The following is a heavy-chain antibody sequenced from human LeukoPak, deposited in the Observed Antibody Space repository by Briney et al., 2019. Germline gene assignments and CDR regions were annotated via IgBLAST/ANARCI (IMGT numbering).Heavy chain of an antibody. V-gene: IGHV4-4*07. CDR2: IYSSGTT. D-gene: IGHD1-26*01. CDR3: ARDGYTASYYSLDY. CDR1: GGSIRSYY. J-gene: IGHJ4*02. Sequence: SETLSLTCTVSGGSIRSYYWSWIRQPAGKGPESIGRIYSSGTTNYNPSLKSRVTMSVDMSTNQFSLRLSSVTAADTAIYYCARDGYTASYYSLDYWGQRILVTVSS.